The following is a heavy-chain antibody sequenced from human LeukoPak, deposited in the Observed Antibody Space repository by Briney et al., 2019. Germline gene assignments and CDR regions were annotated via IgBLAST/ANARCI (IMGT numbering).Heavy chain of an antibody. J-gene: IGHJ6*02. Sequence: GASVKVSCKVSGYTLTELSVHWVRQAPGKGLEWMGGLDPEDGQTIYAQKFQGRVTMTEDTSTDTAYMELSSLRSEDTAVYYCATSVDIVVVPAAARGYYYGMDVWGQGTTVTVSS. CDR2: LDPEDGQT. V-gene: IGHV1-24*01. CDR1: GYTLTELS. CDR3: ATSVDIVVVPAAARGYYYGMDV. D-gene: IGHD2-2*01.